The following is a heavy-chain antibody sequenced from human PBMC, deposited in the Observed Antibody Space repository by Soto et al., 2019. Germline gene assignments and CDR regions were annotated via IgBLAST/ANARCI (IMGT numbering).Heavy chain of an antibody. V-gene: IGHV1-8*01. CDR3: ARNQYGSGKYYYYMDV. Sequence: ASVKVSCKASGYTFTSYDINWVRQATGQGLEWMGWMNPNSGNTGYAQKFQGRVTMTRNTSISTAYMELSSLRSEDTAVYYCARNQYGSGKYYYYMDVWGKGTTVTVSS. CDR1: GYTFTSYD. J-gene: IGHJ6*03. D-gene: IGHD3-10*01. CDR2: MNPNSGNT.